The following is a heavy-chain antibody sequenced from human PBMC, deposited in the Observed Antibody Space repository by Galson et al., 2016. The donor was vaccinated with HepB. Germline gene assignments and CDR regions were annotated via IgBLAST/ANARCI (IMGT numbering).Heavy chain of an antibody. CDR3: ARGEEYSTSSGDY. V-gene: IGHV3-7*01. CDR2: SEK. J-gene: IGHJ4*02. D-gene: IGHD6-6*01. Sequence: SEKYYVDSVKGRFTISRDNAKNSLYLQMNSLRAEDTAVYYCARGEEYSTSSGDYWGQGTLVTVSS.